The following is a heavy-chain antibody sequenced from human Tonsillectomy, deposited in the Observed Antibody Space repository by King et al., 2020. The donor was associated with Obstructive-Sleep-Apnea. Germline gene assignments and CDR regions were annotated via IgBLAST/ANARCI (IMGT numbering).Heavy chain of an antibody. CDR3: ARELYQRIAVAAY. CDR1: GFNFHTYP. D-gene: IGHD6-19*01. CDR2: VSYDGSNK. J-gene: IGHJ4*02. V-gene: IGHV3-30-3*01. Sequence: VQLVESGGGVVQPGRSLRLSCAASGFNFHTYPMHWLRQAPGKGLEWVAVVSYDGSNKYYADSVQGRFTISRDNSKSTLYLQMNSLRGEDTAVYYCARELYQRIAVAAYWGQGTLVTVSS.